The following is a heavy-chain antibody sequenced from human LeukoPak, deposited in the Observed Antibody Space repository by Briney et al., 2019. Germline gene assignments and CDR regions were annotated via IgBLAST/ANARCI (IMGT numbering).Heavy chain of an antibody. CDR1: GFTVSSNY. D-gene: IGHD6-19*01. Sequence: GGSLRLSCAASGFTVSSNYMSWVRQAPGKGLEWVANIKQDGSEKYYVDSVKGRFTISRDNAKNSLYLQMNSLRAEDTAVYYCARDSSDSSSQVAFDFWGQGILVTVSS. CDR3: ARDSSDSSSQVAFDF. V-gene: IGHV3-7*03. CDR2: IKQDGSEK. J-gene: IGHJ4*02.